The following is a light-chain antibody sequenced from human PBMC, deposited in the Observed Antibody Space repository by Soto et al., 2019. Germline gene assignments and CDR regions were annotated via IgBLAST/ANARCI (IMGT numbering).Light chain of an antibody. V-gene: IGLV1-51*01. CDR2: DDN. J-gene: IGLJ1*01. Sequence: QSVLTQPPSVSAAPGQKVTISCSGSSXNIGGNSVSWHQQLPGTAPKLLIYDDNKRPSGIPDRFSGSKSGTSATLGITGFQTGDEADYYCGSWDSSLSAYVLGTGTKVTVL. CDR3: GSWDSSLSAYV. CDR1: SXNIGGNS.